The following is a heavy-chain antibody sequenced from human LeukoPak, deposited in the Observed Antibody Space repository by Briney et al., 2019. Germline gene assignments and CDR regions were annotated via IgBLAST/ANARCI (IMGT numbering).Heavy chain of an antibody. CDR1: GASISSYY. J-gene: IGHJ4*02. V-gene: IGHV4-59*08. CDR3: ATAYRLGYCSGGSCYQY. Sequence: SETLSLTCTVSGASISSYYWSSIRQPPGKGLEWIGYIYYSGSTNYSPSLKSRVTISVDTSKNQFSLKLSSVTAADTAVYYCATAYRLGYCSGGSCYQYWGQGTLVTVSS. CDR2: IYYSGST. D-gene: IGHD2-15*01.